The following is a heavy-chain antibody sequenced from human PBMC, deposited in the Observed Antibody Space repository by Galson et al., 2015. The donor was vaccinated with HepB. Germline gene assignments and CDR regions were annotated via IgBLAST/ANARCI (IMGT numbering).Heavy chain of an antibody. J-gene: IGHJ5*02. D-gene: IGHD2-2*01. Sequence: SVKVSCKASGGTFSSYAISWVRQAPGQGLEWMGGIIPIFGTANYAQKFQGRVTITADESTSTAYMELSSLRSEDTAVYYCARGGVVPAAIYFFGLVNWFDPWGQGTLVTVSS. CDR2: IIPIFGTA. CDR1: GGTFSSYA. CDR3: ARGGVVPAAIYFFGLVNWFDP. V-gene: IGHV1-69*13.